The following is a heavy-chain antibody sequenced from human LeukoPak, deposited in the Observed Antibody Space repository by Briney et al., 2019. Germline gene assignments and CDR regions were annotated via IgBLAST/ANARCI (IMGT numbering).Heavy chain of an antibody. CDR1: GFTFSSYS. J-gene: IGHJ4*02. D-gene: IGHD1-14*01. CDR2: ISSSSSTL. Sequence: GGSLRLSCAASGFTFSSYSMNWVRQAPGKGLEWVSYISSSSSTLYYADSVKGRFTISRDNAKNSLYLQMNSLRDEDTAVYYCARDSLKNPYGAVTRFDYWGQGTLVTVSS. CDR3: ARDSLKNPYGAVTRFDY. V-gene: IGHV3-48*02.